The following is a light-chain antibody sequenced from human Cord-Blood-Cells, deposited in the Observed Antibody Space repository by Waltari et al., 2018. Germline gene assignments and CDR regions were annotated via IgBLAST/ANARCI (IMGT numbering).Light chain of an antibody. CDR2: LGS. CDR1: QSLLHSNGYNY. CDR3: MQALQTPRT. J-gene: IGKJ1*01. V-gene: IGKV2-28*01. Sequence: SVMTQSPLSLPVTPGEPDSISCRSIQSLLHSNGYNYLDWYLQKPGQSPQLLIYLGSNRASGVPDRFSGSGSGTDFTLKISRVEAEDVGVYYCMQALQTPRTFGQGTKVEIK.